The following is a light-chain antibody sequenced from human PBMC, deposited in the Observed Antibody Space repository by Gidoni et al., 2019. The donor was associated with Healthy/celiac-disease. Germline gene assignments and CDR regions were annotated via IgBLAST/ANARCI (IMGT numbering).Light chain of an antibody. J-gene: IGKJ1*01. Sequence: DIQITQSPSSLSPSVGDRVTITCRASQSISSYLNWYQQKPGKAPKLLIYAASSLQSGVPSRFSGSGSGTDFTLTISSLQPEDFATYYCQQSYSTLRTFGQGTKVEIK. V-gene: IGKV1-39*01. CDR1: QSISSY. CDR2: AAS. CDR3: QQSYSTLRT.